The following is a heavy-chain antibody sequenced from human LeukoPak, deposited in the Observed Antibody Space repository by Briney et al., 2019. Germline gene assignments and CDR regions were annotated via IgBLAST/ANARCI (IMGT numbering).Heavy chain of an antibody. CDR2: ISSSRSTI. J-gene: IGHJ4*02. CDR3: ARWGGSQDY. D-gene: IGHD3-10*01. Sequence: GGSLRLSCAASGFTFSSYSMNWVRQAPGEGVEWVSYISSSRSTIYYADSVKGRFTISRDNAKNSLYLQMNSLRAEDTAVYYCARWGGSQDYWGQGTLVTVSS. V-gene: IGHV3-48*01. CDR1: GFTFSSYS.